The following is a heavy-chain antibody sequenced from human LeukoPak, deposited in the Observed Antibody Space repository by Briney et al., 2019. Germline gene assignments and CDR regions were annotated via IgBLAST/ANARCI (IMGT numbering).Heavy chain of an antibody. J-gene: IGHJ4*02. V-gene: IGHV3-23*01. Sequence: GGSLRLSCAASGFTFSSYAMSWVRQAPVKGLEWVSAIRGSGGSTYHADSVKGRFTISRDNSKNTLFLQMNSLRAEDTAVYYCAKHIDSNTRSCFDYWGQGTLVTVSS. CDR1: GFTFSSYA. CDR2: IRGSGGST. D-gene: IGHD1-26*01. CDR3: AKHIDSNTRSCFDY.